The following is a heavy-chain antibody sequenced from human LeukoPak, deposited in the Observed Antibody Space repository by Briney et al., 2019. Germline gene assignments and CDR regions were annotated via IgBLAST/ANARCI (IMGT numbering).Heavy chain of an antibody. D-gene: IGHD5-12*01. CDR2: INQDGSEE. CDR3: VRDGGVSGYDLLDY. CDR1: GFTFSHYW. V-gene: IGHV3-7*01. J-gene: IGHJ4*02. Sequence: GSLLLSCAASGFTFSHYWMTWVRQAPGKGLEWVAQINQDGSEEYYMDSVKARFTISRDNAKNSVFLQMNSLRAEDTAVYYCVRDGGVSGYDLLDYWGQGTLVTVSS.